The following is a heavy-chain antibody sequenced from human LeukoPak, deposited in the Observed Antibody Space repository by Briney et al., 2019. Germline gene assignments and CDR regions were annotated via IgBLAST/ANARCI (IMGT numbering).Heavy chain of an antibody. D-gene: IGHD5-18*01. J-gene: IGHJ3*02. CDR1: GFTFSGSA. CDR2: IRSKANSYAT. V-gene: IGHV3-73*01. Sequence: GGSLRLSCAASGFTFSGSAMHWVRQASGKGLEWVGRIRSKANSYATAYAASVKGRFTISRDDSKNTAYLQMNSLKTEDTAVYYCTSRIQLCPRVAFDIWGQGTMVTVSS. CDR3: TSRIQLCPRVAFDI.